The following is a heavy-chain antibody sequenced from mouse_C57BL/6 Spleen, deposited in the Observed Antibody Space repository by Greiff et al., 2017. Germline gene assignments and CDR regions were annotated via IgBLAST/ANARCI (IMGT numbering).Heavy chain of an antibody. CDR3: TSFSHFFAY. Sequence: EVMLVESGEGLVKPGGSLKLSCAASGFTFSRYAMSWVRQTPEKWLEWVAYISSGGDYIYYADTVKGRFTISRDNARNTLYLQMSRLKSEDTAMYYCTSFSHFFAYWGQGTLVTVSA. J-gene: IGHJ3*01. CDR2: ISSGGDYI. V-gene: IGHV5-9-1*02. CDR1: GFTFSRYA.